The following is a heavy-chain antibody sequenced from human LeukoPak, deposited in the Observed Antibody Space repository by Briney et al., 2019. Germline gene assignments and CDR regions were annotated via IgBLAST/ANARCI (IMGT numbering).Heavy chain of an antibody. CDR3: VRDLVGATHFDY. D-gene: IGHD1-26*01. J-gene: IGHJ4*02. Sequence: ASVKVSCKASGYTFTSYYMHWVRQAPGQGLEWMGIINPSGGSTSYAQKFQGRVTMTRDMSTSTVYMELSSLRSEDTAVYYCVRDLVGATHFDYSGQGTLVTVSS. CDR1: GYTFTSYY. V-gene: IGHV1-46*01. CDR2: INPSGGST.